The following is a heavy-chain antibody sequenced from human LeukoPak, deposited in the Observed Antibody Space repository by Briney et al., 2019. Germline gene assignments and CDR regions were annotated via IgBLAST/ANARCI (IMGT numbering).Heavy chain of an antibody. J-gene: IGHJ4*02. D-gene: IGHD6-19*01. CDR2: ISHDGNNK. CDR1: GFTFSNSA. Sequence: GRSLRLSCAASGFTFSNSAMHWVRQAPGKGLEWVAVISHDGNNKYYADSVKGRFTISRDNSKNTLYVQMNSLRAEDTAVYYCTRDGPVAGKGGFDYWGQGTLVTVSS. CDR3: TRDGPVAGKGGFDY. V-gene: IGHV3-30*04.